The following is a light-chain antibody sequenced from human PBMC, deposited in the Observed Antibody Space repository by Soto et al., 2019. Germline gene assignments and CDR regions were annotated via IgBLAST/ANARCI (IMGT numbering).Light chain of an antibody. Sequence: ELVLTHSPATLSLSPGGRGTLSCRTSQSVGNYLACYQVKPGQAPRLLIVDASNRATGIPARFSGSGPGTDFTLTISSLEPEDFTLYYCQYRSNWPSTFCGGT. CDR2: DAS. CDR1: QSVGNY. J-gene: IGKJ4*02. CDR3: QYRSNWPST. V-gene: IGKV3D-11*02.